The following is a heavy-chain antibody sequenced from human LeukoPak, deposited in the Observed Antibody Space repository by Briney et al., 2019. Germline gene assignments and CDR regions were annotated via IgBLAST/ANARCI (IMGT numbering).Heavy chain of an antibody. CDR2: IIPIFGTA. CDR3: AEITMVRGVRFDP. J-gene: IGHJ5*02. Sequence: SVKVSCKASGGTFSSNTISWVRQAPGQGLECMGGIIPIFGTANYAQKLQGRVTMTTDTSTSTAYMELRSLRSDDTAVYYCAEITMVRGVRFDPWGQGTLVTVSS. V-gene: IGHV1-69*05. CDR1: GGTFSSNT. D-gene: IGHD3-10*01.